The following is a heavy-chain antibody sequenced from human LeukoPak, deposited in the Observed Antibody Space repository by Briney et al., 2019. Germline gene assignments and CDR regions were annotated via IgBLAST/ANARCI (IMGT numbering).Heavy chain of an antibody. CDR2: IWYDGSNK. CDR1: GFTFSSYG. V-gene: IGHV3-33*01. CDR3: ARDRKYQLLQYYFDY. J-gene: IGHJ4*02. Sequence: AGGSLRLSCAASGFTFSSYGMHWVRQAPGKGLEWVAVIWYDGSNKYYADSVKGRFTISRDNSKNTLYLQMNSLRAEGTAVCYCARDRKYQLLQYYFDYWGQGTLVTVSS. D-gene: IGHD2-2*01.